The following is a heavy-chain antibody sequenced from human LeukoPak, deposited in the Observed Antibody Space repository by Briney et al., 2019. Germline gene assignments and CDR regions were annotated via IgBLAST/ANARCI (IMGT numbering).Heavy chain of an antibody. J-gene: IGHJ4*02. CDR1: GFTFSSYA. Sequence: PGGSLRLSCAAPGFTFSSYAFHWVRQAPGEGLQWVAVISYEGSNKYYADSVKGRFTISRDNSKNTLYLQMSSLRAEDTAVHYRARGARRITGTTGGCDYWGQGTLVTVSS. D-gene: IGHD1-7*01. CDR3: ARGARRITGTTGGCDY. CDR2: ISYEGSNK. V-gene: IGHV3-30-3*01.